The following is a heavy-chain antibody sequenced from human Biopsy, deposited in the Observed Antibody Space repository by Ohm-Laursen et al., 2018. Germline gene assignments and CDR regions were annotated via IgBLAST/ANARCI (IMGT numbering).Heavy chain of an antibody. D-gene: IGHD2/OR15-2a*01. CDR3: AAFPFSGGPAFDI. CDR1: GGSISSDY. Sequence: GTLSLTCIVSGGSISSDYWSWIRQSPGKGLEWIGYISNRGSTNYNPSLRSRVTTSVDISRNQFFLNMKSVTGADTAVYYCAAFPFSGGPAFDIWGQGTTVIVSS. J-gene: IGHJ3*02. V-gene: IGHV4-4*08. CDR2: ISNRGST.